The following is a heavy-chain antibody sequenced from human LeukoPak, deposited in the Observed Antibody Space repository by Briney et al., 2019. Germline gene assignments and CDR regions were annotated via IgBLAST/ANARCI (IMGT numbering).Heavy chain of an antibody. CDR1: GYTFTSYE. J-gene: IGHJ4*01. CDR2: MNPNSGNT. Sequence: ASVKVSCKASGYTFTSYEINWVRQVPGQGLEWMGWMNPNSGNTVYAQEFQGRVTMTRDTSITTAYMELSSLRYEDTAMYYCARGLDSGSYYVYALWGQGTPVTVSS. CDR3: ARGLDSGSYYVYAL. V-gene: IGHV1-8*01. D-gene: IGHD1-26*01.